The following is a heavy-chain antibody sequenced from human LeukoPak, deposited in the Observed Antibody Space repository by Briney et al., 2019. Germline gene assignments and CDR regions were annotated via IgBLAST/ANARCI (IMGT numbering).Heavy chain of an antibody. D-gene: IGHD2-2*01. J-gene: IGHJ6*02. Sequence: PGGSLRLSCAASGFTFSNYWMHWVRQAPGKGLVWVSRINTDLSSTSYADSVKGRFTISRDNAKNTVYLQMNSLRAEDAAVYYCARVGYCSSGICYGMDVWGPGTTVTVSS. CDR3: ARVGYCSSGICYGMDV. V-gene: IGHV3-74*01. CDR2: INTDLSST. CDR1: GFTFSNYW.